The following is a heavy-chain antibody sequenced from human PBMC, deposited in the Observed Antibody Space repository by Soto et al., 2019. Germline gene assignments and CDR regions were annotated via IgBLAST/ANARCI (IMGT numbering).Heavy chain of an antibody. V-gene: IGHV4-34*01. J-gene: IGHJ6*04. CDR3: ARGGVVVVPAASRSRMDV. D-gene: IGHD2-2*01. CDR2: INHSGST. CDR1: GGSFSGYY. Sequence: SETLSLTCAVYGGSFSGYYWSWIRQPPGKGLEWIGEINHSGSTNYNPSLKSRVTISVDTSKNQFSLKLSSVTAADTAVYYCARGGVVVVPAASRSRMDVWGKGTTVTVSS.